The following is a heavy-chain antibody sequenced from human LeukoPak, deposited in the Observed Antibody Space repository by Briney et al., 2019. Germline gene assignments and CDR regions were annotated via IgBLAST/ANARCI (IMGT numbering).Heavy chain of an antibody. CDR3: AKDWAPYCAGDCYFNY. V-gene: IGHV3-30*18. Sequence: GGSLRLSCAASGFIFNNYGMHWVRQAPGKGLEWVAVISYDGSNKNYADSVKGRFTISRDSSKNTVYLQMNSLRVEDTAMYYCAKDWAPYCAGDCYFNYWGQGTLVTASS. CDR2: ISYDGSNK. J-gene: IGHJ4*02. CDR1: GFIFNNYG. D-gene: IGHD2-21*02.